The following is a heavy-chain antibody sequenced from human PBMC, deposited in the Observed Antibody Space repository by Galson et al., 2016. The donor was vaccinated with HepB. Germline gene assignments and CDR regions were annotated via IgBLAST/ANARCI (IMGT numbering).Heavy chain of an antibody. V-gene: IGHV3-48*01. J-gene: IGHJ2*01. CDR2: LSSTSTLI. D-gene: IGHD5-12*01. CDR1: GFSYSDYS. Sequence: SLRLSCAGSGFSYSDYSINWVRQAPGKGLEWISYLSSTSTLIYYADSVKGRFTVSRDNAKNSLYLQMKSLRAEDTALYYCARDRHGYTYYGTLGIGYFDLWGRGTLLTVSS. CDR3: ARDRHGYTYYGTLGIGYFDL.